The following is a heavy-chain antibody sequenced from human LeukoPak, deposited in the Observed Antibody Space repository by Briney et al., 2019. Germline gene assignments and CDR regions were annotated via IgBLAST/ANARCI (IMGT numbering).Heavy chain of an antibody. J-gene: IGHJ4*02. CDR3: ARHQYGGGYYDSSGYAIDY. CDR1: GGSISSYY. V-gene: IGHV4-59*08. D-gene: IGHD3-22*01. Sequence: PSETLSLTCTVSGGSISSYYWSWIRQPPGKGLEWIWYIYYSGSTNYNPSLKSRVTISVDTSKNQFSLKLSSVTAADTAVYYCARHQYGGGYYDSSGYAIDYWGQGTLVTVSS. CDR2: IYYSGST.